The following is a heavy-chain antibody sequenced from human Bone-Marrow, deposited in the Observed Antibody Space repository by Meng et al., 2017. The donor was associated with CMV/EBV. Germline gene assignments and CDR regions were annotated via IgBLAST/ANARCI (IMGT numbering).Heavy chain of an antibody. J-gene: IGHJ5*02. Sequence: SETLSLTCTVSGASISSYYWSWIRQPPGKGLEWIGSIYHSGSTYYNPSLKSRVTISVDTSKNQFSLKLSSVTAADTAVYYCAQADWTMVRGGGENWFDPWGQGTLVTVSS. CDR1: GASISSYY. CDR2: IYHSGST. V-gene: IGHV4-38-2*02. D-gene: IGHD3-10*01. CDR3: AQADWTMVRGGGENWFDP.